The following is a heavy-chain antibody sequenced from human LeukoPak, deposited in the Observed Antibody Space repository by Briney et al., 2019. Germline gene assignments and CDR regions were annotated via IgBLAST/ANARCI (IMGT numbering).Heavy chain of an antibody. J-gene: IGHJ4*02. D-gene: IGHD1-20*01. Sequence: GGSLRLSCAASGFTFSSYAMSWVRQVPGKGLVWVSRINKDGRSTDYADSVKGRFTISRDNAKNTLYLQMNSLRAEDTAVYYCARDVNWNQIDYWGQGSLVTVSS. CDR1: GFTFSSYA. V-gene: IGHV3-74*01. CDR2: INKDGRST. CDR3: ARDVNWNQIDY.